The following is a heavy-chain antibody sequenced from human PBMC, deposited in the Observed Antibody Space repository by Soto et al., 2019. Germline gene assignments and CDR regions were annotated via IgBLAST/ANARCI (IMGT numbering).Heavy chain of an antibody. J-gene: IGHJ4*02. V-gene: IGHV3-9*01. CDR1: GFTFDDYA. Sequence: PGGSLRLSCAASGFTFDDYAMHWVRQAPGKSLEWVSGIAFNSGNTAYADSVKGRFTISRDNAKNSLYLQMNSLRAEDTALYYCAKDLRTSWIFGNFDSWGQGTLVTVSS. CDR2: IAFNSGNT. CDR3: AKDLRTSWIFGNFDS. D-gene: IGHD3-3*01.